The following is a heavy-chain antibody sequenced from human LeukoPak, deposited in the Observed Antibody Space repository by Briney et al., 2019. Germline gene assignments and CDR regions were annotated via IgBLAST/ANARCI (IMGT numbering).Heavy chain of an antibody. CDR2: ISYDGNDK. Sequence: GGSLRLSCAASGFTFSTYGMHWGRQAPGKGLEWGAIISYDGNDKDYADSVRGRFTISRDNSKTTLYLQMNSLRGEDTAVYYCAKSTAPAGYYLDYWGQGILVTVSS. CDR1: GFTFSTYG. CDR3: AKSTAPAGYYLDY. J-gene: IGHJ4*02. V-gene: IGHV3-30*18. D-gene: IGHD2-2*01.